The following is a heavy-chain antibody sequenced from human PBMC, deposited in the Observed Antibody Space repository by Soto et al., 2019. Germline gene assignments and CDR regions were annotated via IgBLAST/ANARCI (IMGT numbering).Heavy chain of an antibody. J-gene: IGHJ6*02. CDR3: GRGPSPRAPAGGTPYYYAMDV. V-gene: IGHV1-8*02. CDR1: GYDFTAHD. CDR2: MNPINGAT. Sequence: ASVKVSCKASGYDFTAHDINWVRQASGQGLEWMGWMNPINGATGSARRFQGRVSMTRNTATATAYLELTSLRSGDSAVYFCGRGPSPRAPAGGTPYYYAMDVWGQGTTVTVSS. D-gene: IGHD2-2*01.